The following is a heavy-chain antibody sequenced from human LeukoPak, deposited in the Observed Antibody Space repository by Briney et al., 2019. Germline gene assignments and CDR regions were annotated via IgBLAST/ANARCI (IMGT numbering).Heavy chain of an antibody. V-gene: IGHV3-33*01. D-gene: IGHD6-19*01. J-gene: IGHJ4*02. CDR1: GLTFSSYG. Sequence: PGGSLRLSYAASGLTFSSYGMHWVRQAPAKGLEWVAVIWYDGSNEYYADSVKGRFTISRDNSKNTLYLQMNSLRAEDTAVYYCARSSGIAVAGTIDYWGQGNLVTVSS. CDR2: IWYDGSNE. CDR3: ARSSGIAVAGTIDY.